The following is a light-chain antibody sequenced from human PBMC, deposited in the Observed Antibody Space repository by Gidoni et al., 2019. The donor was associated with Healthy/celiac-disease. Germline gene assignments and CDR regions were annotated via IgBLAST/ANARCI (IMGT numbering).Light chain of an antibody. V-gene: IGLV1-36*01. CDR3: AAWDDSLNGWV. CDR1: NSNIGNRA. Sequence: QSVLTQPPSVSEAPRQRVTISCSGSNSNIGNRAVNWYQQLPGQAPKLLIYYDVLLPSGVSDRFSGSKSGTSASLAISGLQSEDEADYYCAAWDDSLNGWVFGGGTKLTVL. J-gene: IGLJ3*02. CDR2: YDV.